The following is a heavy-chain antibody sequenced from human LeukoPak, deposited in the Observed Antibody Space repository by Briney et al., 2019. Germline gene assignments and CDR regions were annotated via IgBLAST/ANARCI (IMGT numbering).Heavy chain of an antibody. CDR3: AREIAASTN. CDR2: IYYSGST. J-gene: IGHJ4*02. Sequence: SETLSLTCTVSGGSISSSSYYWGWIRQPPGKGLEWIGSIYYSGSTYHNPSLKSRVTISVDTSKNQFSLKLSSVTAADTAVYDCAREIAASTNWGQGTLVTVSS. D-gene: IGHD6-6*01. V-gene: IGHV4-39*02. CDR1: GGSISSSSYY.